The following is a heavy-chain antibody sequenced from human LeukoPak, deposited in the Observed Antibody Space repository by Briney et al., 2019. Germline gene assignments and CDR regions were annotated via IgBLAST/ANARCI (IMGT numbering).Heavy chain of an antibody. CDR2: ISSSSSYI. J-gene: IGHJ6*03. V-gene: IGHV3-21*01. D-gene: IGHD3-10*01. CDR1: GFTFSSYS. CDR3: ARDHSQLLWFGESIVGRDYYYYYMDV. Sequence: GGSLRLSCAASGFTFSSYSMNWVRQAPGKGLEWVSSISSSSSYIYYADSVKDRFTISRDNAKNSLYLQMNSLRAEDTAVYYCARDHSQLLWFGESIVGRDYYYYYMDVWGKGTTVTISS.